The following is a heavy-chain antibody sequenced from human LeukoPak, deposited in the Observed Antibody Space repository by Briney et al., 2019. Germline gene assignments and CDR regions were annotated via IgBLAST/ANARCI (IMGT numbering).Heavy chain of an antibody. D-gene: IGHD5-24*01. CDR2: IHHSGST. J-gene: IGHJ4*02. V-gene: IGHV4-34*01. Sequence: SETLSLTCAVHGVSFSGYYWSWIRQPPGKGLECIGEIHHSGSTNYNPSLKSRVTLSVGTSKNQFSLKLSSVTAADTAVYYCARSRGWLQSHPLGYWGQGTLVTVSS. CDR3: ARSRGWLQSHPLGY. CDR1: GVSFSGYY.